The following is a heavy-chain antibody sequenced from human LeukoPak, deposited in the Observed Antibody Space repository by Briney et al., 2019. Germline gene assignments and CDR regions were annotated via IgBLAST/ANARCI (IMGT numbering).Heavy chain of an antibody. CDR1: GYGFTSYW. CDR2: IYPGDSDT. J-gene: IGHJ4*02. Sequence: GESLKISCKGSGYGFTSYWIGWVRQMPGKGLEWMGIIYPGDSDTRYSPSFQGQVTISADKSISTAYLQWSSLKASDTAMYYCARHQWLPYYYFDYWGQGTLVTVSS. D-gene: IGHD6-19*01. CDR3: ARHQWLPYYYFDY. V-gene: IGHV5-51*01.